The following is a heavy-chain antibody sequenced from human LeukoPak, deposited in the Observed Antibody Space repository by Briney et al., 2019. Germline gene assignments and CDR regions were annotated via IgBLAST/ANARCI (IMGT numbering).Heavy chain of an antibody. V-gene: IGHV3-23*01. CDR2: ISGSGGGT. J-gene: IGHJ3*02. CDR1: GFTFSTYA. CDR3: ARSIYASGSYYAFDI. D-gene: IGHD3-10*01. Sequence: GGSLRLSCAASGFTFSTYAMSWVCQAPGNGLEWVSAISGSGGGTYYADSVRGRFTISRDNSKNTLSLQMNSLRAEDTAVFYCARSIYASGSYYAFDIWGQGTMVTVSS.